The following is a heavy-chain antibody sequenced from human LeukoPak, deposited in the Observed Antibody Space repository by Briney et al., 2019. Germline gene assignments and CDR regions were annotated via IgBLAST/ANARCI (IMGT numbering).Heavy chain of an antibody. Sequence: PSETLSLTCAVYGGSFSGYYWSWIRQPPGKGLEWTGEINHSGSTNYNPSLKSRVTISVDTSKNQFSLKLSSVTAADTAVYYCARSSSTSNWFDPWGQGTLVTVSS. CDR3: ARSSSTSNWFDP. J-gene: IGHJ5*02. CDR1: GGSFSGYY. V-gene: IGHV4-34*01. CDR2: INHSGST. D-gene: IGHD2-2*01.